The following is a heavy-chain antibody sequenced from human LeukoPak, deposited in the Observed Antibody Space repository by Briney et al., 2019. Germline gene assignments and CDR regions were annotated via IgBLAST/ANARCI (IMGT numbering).Heavy chain of an antibody. Sequence: KRSETLTLTCTVSGGSISSYYWSWIRQPAGKGLEWIGRIYTSGSTNYNPSLKSRVTMSVDTSKNQFSLKLSSVTAADTAVYYCARGDYYDSSSYYYYWGQGRLVTVSS. V-gene: IGHV4-4*07. CDR1: GGSISSYY. CDR2: IYTSGST. D-gene: IGHD3-22*01. CDR3: ARGDYYDSSSYYYY. J-gene: IGHJ4*02.